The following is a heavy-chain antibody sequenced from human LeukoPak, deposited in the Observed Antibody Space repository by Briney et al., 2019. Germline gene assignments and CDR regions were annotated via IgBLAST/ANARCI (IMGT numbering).Heavy chain of an antibody. CDR3: ARAPESYDILTGSRNAFDI. CDR1: GGSFSGYY. Sequence: ETLSLTCAVYGGSFSGYYWSWIRQPPGKGLEWIGEINHSGSTNYNPSLKSRVTISVDTSKNQFSLKLSSVTAADTAVYYCARAPESYDILTGSRNAFDIWGQGTMVTVSS. D-gene: IGHD3-9*01. J-gene: IGHJ3*02. CDR2: INHSGST. V-gene: IGHV4-34*01.